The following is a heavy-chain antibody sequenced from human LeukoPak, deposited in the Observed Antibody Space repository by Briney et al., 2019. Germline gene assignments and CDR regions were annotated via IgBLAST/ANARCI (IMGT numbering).Heavy chain of an antibody. CDR3: ARDRNYYGSGSYPRAGYFQH. Sequence: GXXXIGEINHSGSTNYNPSLKSRVTISVDTSKNQFSLKLSSVTAADTAVYYCARDRNYYGSGSYPRAGYFQHWGQGTLVTVSS. CDR2: INHSGST. D-gene: IGHD3-10*01. V-gene: IGHV4-34*01. J-gene: IGHJ1*01.